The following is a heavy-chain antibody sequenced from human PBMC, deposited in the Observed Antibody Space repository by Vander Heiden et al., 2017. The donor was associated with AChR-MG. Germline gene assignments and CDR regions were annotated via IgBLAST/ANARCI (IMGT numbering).Heavy chain of an antibody. D-gene: IGHD2-2*01. CDR2: ISSSSSYI. J-gene: IGHJ6*02. V-gene: IGHV3-21*01. Sequence: EVQLVESGGGLVKPGGSLRRSCAASGFTFSSHSMNWVRQAPGKGLEWVSSISSSSSYIYYADSVKGRFTISRDNAKNSLYLQMNSLRAEDTAVYYCARDGPPTVVYYYYGMDVWGQGTTVTVSS. CDR3: ARDGPPTVVYYYYGMDV. CDR1: GFTFSSHS.